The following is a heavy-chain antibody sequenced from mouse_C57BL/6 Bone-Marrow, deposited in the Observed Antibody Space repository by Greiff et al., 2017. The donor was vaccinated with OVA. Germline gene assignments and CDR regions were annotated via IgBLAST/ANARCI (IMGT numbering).Heavy chain of an antibody. J-gene: IGHJ4*01. V-gene: IGHV1-26*01. D-gene: IGHD2-3*01. Sequence: EVQLQQSGPELVKPGASVKISCKASGYTFTDYYMNWVKQSHGKSLEWIGDINPNNGGTSYNQKFKGKATLTVDKSSSTAYMELRSLTSEDSAVYYCARFYDGHPVLYYAMDYWGQGTSVTVSS. CDR1: GYTFTDYY. CDR3: ARFYDGHPVLYYAMDY. CDR2: INPNNGGT.